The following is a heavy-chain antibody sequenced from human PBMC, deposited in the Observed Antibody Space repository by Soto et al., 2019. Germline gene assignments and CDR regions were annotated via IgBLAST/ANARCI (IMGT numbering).Heavy chain of an antibody. CDR2: ISAYNGNT. CDR3: ARDCRIAVAGTSWFDP. D-gene: IGHD6-19*01. V-gene: IGHV1-18*04. J-gene: IGHJ5*02. Sequence: QVQLVQSGAEVKKPGASVKVSCKASGYTFTSYGISWVRQAPGQGIEWMGWISAYNGNTNYAQKLQGRVTMTTDTATSTAYMELRSLRSDDTAVYYCARDCRIAVAGTSWFDPWGQGTLVTVSS. CDR1: GYTFTSYG.